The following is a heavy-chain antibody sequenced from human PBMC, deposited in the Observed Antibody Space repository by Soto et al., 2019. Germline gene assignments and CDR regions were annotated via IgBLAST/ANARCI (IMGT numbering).Heavy chain of an antibody. V-gene: IGHV1-69*12. CDR2: IIPMFGTA. CDR3: ASGIQLWLRRINNGYSG. Sequence: QVQLVQSGAEVNKPESSVKVSCKAPGGTVSTYAISRVRQAPGQGLEWMGGIIPMFGTANYAQRFQDRVTITADESTNTVYMELSSLRSEDTAVYFCASGIQLWLRRINNGYSGWGQGTLVTVSS. D-gene: IGHD5-18*01. CDR1: GGTVSTYA. J-gene: IGHJ4*02.